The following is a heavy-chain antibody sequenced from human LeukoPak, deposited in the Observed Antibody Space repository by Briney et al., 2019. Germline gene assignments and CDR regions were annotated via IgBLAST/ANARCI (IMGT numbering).Heavy chain of an antibody. Sequence: KPSETLSLTCAVNGGSFTEYYWTWIRQSPGKGLQWIGEINHSGNTNYNPSLKSRLTMSVEASKKQVSLNLRSVTAADTAVYYCARLRIDLSTIAGHHYFDQWGQGTLVTVSS. CDR1: GGSFTEYY. CDR3: ARLRIDLSTIAGHHYFDQ. D-gene: IGHD3-9*01. J-gene: IGHJ4*02. V-gene: IGHV4-34*01. CDR2: INHSGNT.